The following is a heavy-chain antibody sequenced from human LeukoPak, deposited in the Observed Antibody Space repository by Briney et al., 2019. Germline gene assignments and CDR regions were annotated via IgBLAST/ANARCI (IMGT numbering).Heavy chain of an antibody. CDR2: INPNNGGT. CDR1: GYLFTGYY. J-gene: IGHJ6*03. V-gene: IGHV1-2*02. CDR3: ARDAKFTVVVPAAKLNYMDV. Sequence: ASVKVSCKASGYLFTGYYIHWVRQVPGQGLEWMGWINPNNGGTNYAQKFEGRVIMTRDTSSTVYMEVRRLRSDDTAIYYCARDAKFTVVVPAAKLNYMDVWGKGTTVTVSS. D-gene: IGHD2-2*01.